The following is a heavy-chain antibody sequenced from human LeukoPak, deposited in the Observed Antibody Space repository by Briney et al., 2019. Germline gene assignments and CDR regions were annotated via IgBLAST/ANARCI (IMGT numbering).Heavy chain of an antibody. CDR3: ARAVWFGELYI. V-gene: IGHV4-59*01. CDR2: IYYSGST. CDR1: GGSIGSYY. D-gene: IGHD3-10*01. J-gene: IGHJ3*02. Sequence: PSETLSLTCTVSGGSIGSYYWSWIRQPPGKGLEWIGYIYYSGSTNYNPSLKSRVTISVDTSKNQFSLKLSSVTAADTAVYYCARAVWFGELYIWGQGTMVTVSS.